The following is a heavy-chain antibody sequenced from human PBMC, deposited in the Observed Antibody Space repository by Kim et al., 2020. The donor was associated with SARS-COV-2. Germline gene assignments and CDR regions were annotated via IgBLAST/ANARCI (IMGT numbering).Heavy chain of an antibody. CDR1: GGTFSSYA. J-gene: IGHJ6*02. CDR2: IIPIFGTA. V-gene: IGHV1-69*13. Sequence: SVKVSCKASGGTFSSYAISWVRQAPGQGLEWMGGIIPIFGTANYAQKFQGRVTITADESTSTAYMELSSLRSEDTAVYYCARMRRGLPNYYYYGMDVWGQGTTVTVSS. CDR3: ARMRRGLPNYYYYGMDV.